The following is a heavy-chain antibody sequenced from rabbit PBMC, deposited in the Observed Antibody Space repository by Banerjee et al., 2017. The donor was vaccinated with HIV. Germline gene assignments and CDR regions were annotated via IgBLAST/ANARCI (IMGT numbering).Heavy chain of an antibody. V-gene: IGHV1S45*01. CDR3: ARVAGSSYYPDWLDL. CDR2: IDTGSSGST. Sequence: QEQLVESGGGLVQPEGSLTLTCKASGLDFSSSYWICWVRQAPGKGLELIACIDTGSSGSTWYASWVNGRFTISKTSSTTVTLQMTSLTAADTATYFCARVAGSSYYPDWLDLWGQGTLVTVS. J-gene: IGHJ5*01. D-gene: IGHD8-1*01. CDR1: GLDFSSSYW.